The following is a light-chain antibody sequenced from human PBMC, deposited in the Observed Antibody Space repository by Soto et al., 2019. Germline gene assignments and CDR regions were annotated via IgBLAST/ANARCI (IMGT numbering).Light chain of an antibody. V-gene: IGKV3-20*01. CDR3: QQYGSSK. CDR1: QSVSSSY. Sequence: EIVLTQSPGTLSLSPGERATLSCRASQSVSSSYLAWYQQKPGQAPRLLIYGASSRATGIPDRFSGSGSGTDFTLTISRLEPEDFAVYYCQQYGSSKFGQGTRWIS. J-gene: IGKJ1*01. CDR2: GAS.